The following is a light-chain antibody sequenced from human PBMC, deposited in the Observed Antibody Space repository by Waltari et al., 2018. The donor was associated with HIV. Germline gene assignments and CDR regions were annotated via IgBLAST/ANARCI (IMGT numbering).Light chain of an antibody. Sequence: CTGSSSNIGAGYDVHWYQQLPGTAPKLLIYGNSNRPSGVPDRFSGSKSGTSASLAITGLQAEDEADYYCQSYDSSLSWVFGGGTKLTVL. CDR2: GNS. CDR1: SSNIGAGYD. CDR3: QSYDSSLSWV. V-gene: IGLV1-40*01. J-gene: IGLJ3*02.